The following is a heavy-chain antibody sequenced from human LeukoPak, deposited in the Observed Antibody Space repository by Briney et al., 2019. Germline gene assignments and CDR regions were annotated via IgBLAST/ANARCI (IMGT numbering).Heavy chain of an antibody. V-gene: IGHV4-39*01. D-gene: IGHD6-6*01. CDR3: ARHRYDNTEYLIEYFDL. Sequence: SDTLSLTCTVSGDSISITNDYWAWIRQPPGTGLEWIGSIHKSGNTYYSSSLESRVTVSVDTSKNHFSLKLVSVTVADTAVYYCARHRYDNTEYLIEYFDLWGRGTLVSVSS. CDR2: IHKSGNT. J-gene: IGHJ2*01. CDR1: GDSISITNDY.